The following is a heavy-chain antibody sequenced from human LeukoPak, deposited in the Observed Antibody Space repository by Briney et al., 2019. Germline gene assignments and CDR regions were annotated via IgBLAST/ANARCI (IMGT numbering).Heavy chain of an antibody. D-gene: IGHD6-6*01. Sequence: SETLSLTCTVSGDSISNNYWSWIRQPPGKGLEWIGYIYYRGTTNSNPSLKSRVTISVDTSRNQFSLKLSSVTAADSAVYYCARLTRLSTSPDRYYLDYWGQGTLVTVSS. V-gene: IGHV4-59*08. J-gene: IGHJ4*02. CDR2: IYYRGTT. CDR3: ARLTRLSTSPDRYYLDY. CDR1: GDSISNNY.